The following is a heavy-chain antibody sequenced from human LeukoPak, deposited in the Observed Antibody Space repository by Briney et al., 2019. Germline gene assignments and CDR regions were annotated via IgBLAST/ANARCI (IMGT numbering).Heavy chain of an antibody. CDR3: ARVYCSGGSCYRYYFDY. D-gene: IGHD2-15*01. V-gene: IGHV4-4*07. Sequence: SETLSLTCTVSGGSISSYYWSWIRQPAGKGLEWIGRIYTSGSTNYNPSLKSRVTMSVDTSKNQFSLKLSSVTAADTAVYYCARVYCSGGSCYRYYFDYWGQGTLVTVSS. CDR2: IYTSGST. CDR1: GGSISSYY. J-gene: IGHJ4*02.